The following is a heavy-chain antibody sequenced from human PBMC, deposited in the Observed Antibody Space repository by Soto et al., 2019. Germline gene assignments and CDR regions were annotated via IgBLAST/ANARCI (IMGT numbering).Heavy chain of an antibody. J-gene: IGHJ4*02. D-gene: IGHD1-1*01. CDR1: GFTFTTYW. Sequence: PGGSLRLSCAASGFTFTTYWMHWVRQVPGKGLVWVSRINGDGSSTTYADSVKGRFTISRDNAKNTLYLRMNSLRAEDTAVYYCTRGPRASSTGTGAHWGQGTLVTVSS. CDR2: INGDGSST. CDR3: TRGPRASSTGTGAH. V-gene: IGHV3-74*01.